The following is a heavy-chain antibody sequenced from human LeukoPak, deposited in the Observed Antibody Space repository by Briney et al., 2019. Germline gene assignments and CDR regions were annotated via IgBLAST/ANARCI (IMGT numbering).Heavy chain of an antibody. CDR1: GFTFSSYS. V-gene: IGHV3-21*01. J-gene: IGHJ4*02. CDR2: ISSSSSYI. CDR3: ARRVGAAGTSACDY. Sequence: GGSLRLSCAASGFTFSSYSMNWVRQAPGKGLEWVSSISSSSSYIYYADSVKGRFTISRDNAKNSLYLQMNSLRAEDTAVYCCARRVGAAGTSACDYWGQGTLVTVSS. D-gene: IGHD6-13*01.